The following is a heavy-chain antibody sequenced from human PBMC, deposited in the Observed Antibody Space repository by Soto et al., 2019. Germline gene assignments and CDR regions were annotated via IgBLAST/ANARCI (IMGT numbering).Heavy chain of an antibody. CDR1: GDTFSIYT. V-gene: IGHV1-69*02. Sequence: QVQLVQSGSEVKKPGSSVKVSCKASGDTFSIYTISWVRQAPGQGLEWMGRVIPIFDITSYTQRFQGRVTITADKSTTAVYMELSSLRSEDTAVYYCARDRDNSNWPNFAFCGQGTLVTVSS. D-gene: IGHD6-13*01. CDR3: ARDRDNSNWPNFAF. J-gene: IGHJ4*02. CDR2: VIPIFDIT.